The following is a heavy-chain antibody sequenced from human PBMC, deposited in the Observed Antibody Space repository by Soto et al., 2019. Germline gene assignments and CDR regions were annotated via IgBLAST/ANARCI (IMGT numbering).Heavy chain of an antibody. J-gene: IGHJ6*02. CDR2: IIPIPGTA. CDR3: ARSQGSSTSLEIYYYYYYGMDV. CDR1: GXTFGSYA. D-gene: IGHD2-2*01. Sequence: QVQLVQSGAEVKKPGSSVKVSCKASGXTFGSYAISWVRQAPGQGLEWMGGIIPIPGTANYAQKFQGRVTIAADESTSTAYMELSSLRSEDTAVYYCARSQGSSTSLEIYYYYYYGMDVWGQGTTVTVSS. V-gene: IGHV1-69*01.